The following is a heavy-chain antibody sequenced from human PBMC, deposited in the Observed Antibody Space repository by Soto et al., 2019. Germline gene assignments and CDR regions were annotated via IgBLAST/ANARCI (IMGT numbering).Heavy chain of an antibody. CDR1: GYRFTSYW. Sequence: LGETLKISCKGSGYRFTSYWIAWVRQLPGKGLEFMGIIYPGDFDTRYNPSFQGQVTISVDNSISTAYLQWSNLNAPDTAMYFSGRHAPIAARPVWGYYYYGMDVWGQGTTVTVSS. V-gene: IGHV5-51*01. CDR2: IYPGDFDT. J-gene: IGHJ6*02. D-gene: IGHD6-6*01. CDR3: GRHAPIAARPVWGYYYYGMDV.